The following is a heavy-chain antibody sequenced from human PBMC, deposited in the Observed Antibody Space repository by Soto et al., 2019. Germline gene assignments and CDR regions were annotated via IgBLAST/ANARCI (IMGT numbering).Heavy chain of an antibody. Sequence: SVKVSCKASGGTFSSYTISWVRQAPGQGLEWMGRIIPILGIANYAQKFQGRVTITADKSTSTAYMELSSLRSEDTAVYYCARDVAARGTNWFDPWGQGTLVTVSS. V-gene: IGHV1-69*04. CDR3: ARDVAARGTNWFDP. J-gene: IGHJ5*02. D-gene: IGHD2-15*01. CDR2: IIPILGIA. CDR1: GGTFSSYT.